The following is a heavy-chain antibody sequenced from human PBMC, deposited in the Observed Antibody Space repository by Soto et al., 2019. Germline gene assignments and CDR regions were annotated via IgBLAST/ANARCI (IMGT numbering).Heavy chain of an antibody. Sequence: SETLSLTCTVSGGSISNYYWSWIRQSPEKGLEWIGYIHDTGSSNYNPSLGGRVTMSVDTSKNQFTLKLISVTAADTAVYYCANYDSRAWFDPWGQGTLVTVS. CDR1: GGSISNYY. CDR2: IHDTGSS. J-gene: IGHJ5*02. D-gene: IGHD3-22*01. CDR3: ANYDSRAWFDP. V-gene: IGHV4-59*01.